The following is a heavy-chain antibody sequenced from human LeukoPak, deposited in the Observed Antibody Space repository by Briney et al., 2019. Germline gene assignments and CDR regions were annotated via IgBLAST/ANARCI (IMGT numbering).Heavy chain of an antibody. CDR1: GGSFSGYY. CDR3: ARLGSVGYYNYQYMDI. CDR2: INDIGNT. D-gene: IGHD3-10*01. V-gene: IGHV4-34*01. Sequence: SETLSLTCAVYGGSFSGYYWSWIRQPPGKGLERIGEINDIGNTNYDPSLRSRVTISVDTSKNQFSLSLTSATAADTAVYFCARLGSVGYYNYQYMDIWGNGTTVTVSS. J-gene: IGHJ6*03.